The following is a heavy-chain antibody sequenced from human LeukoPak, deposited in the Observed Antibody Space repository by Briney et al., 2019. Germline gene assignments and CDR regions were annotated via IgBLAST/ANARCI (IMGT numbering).Heavy chain of an antibody. CDR2: ISSSGVTI. V-gene: IGHV3-48*03. Sequence: GGSLRLSCAASGFTFTSYEMNWVRQAPGKGLEWVSYISSSGVTIYYADSVKGRFTISRDNAKNSLYLQMNSLRAEDTAVYYCARVGNYAAFDIWGQGTMVTVSS. J-gene: IGHJ3*02. CDR1: GFTFTSYE. D-gene: IGHD1-7*01. CDR3: ARVGNYAAFDI.